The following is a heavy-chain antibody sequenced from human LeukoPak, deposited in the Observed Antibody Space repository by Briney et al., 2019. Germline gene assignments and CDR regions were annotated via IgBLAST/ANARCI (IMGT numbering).Heavy chain of an antibody. CDR1: GFTVSSNY. V-gene: IGHV3-53*01. CDR2: IYSGGRT. J-gene: IGHJ4*02. CDR3: ARDRGYSHGYEYAY. Sequence: GGSLRLSCAASGFTVSSNYMSWVRQAPGKGLEWVSVIYSGGRTYYADSVKGRFTTSRDNSKNTLYLQMNNLRAEDTAVYYCARDRGYSHGYEYAYWGQGTLVTVSS. D-gene: IGHD5-18*01.